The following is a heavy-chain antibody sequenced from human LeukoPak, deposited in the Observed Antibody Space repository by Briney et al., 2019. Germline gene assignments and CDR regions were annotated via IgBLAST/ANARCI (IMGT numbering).Heavy chain of an antibody. CDR2: INQHGSEE. J-gene: IGHJ4*02. D-gene: IGHD1-26*01. CDR3: EGEWGQLR. V-gene: IGHV3-7*01. Sequence: GGSLRLSCAASGFTFSSNWMHWVRQAPGKGLEWVANINQHGSEEFYVDSVKGRFTISRDNAKNSLYLHTNSLRVEDTAVYYCEGEWGQLRWGQGTLVTVSS. CDR1: GFTFSSNW.